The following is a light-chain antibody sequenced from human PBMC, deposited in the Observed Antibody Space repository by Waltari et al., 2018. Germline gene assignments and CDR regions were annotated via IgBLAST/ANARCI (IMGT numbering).Light chain of an antibody. CDR1: SRDVGGYNY. CDR3: CSYAGSYTFVV. Sequence: QSALTQPRSVSGSPGQSVTISCPGTSRDVGGYNYVSWYQQHPGKAPKLIIYDVSKRPSGVPDRFSGSKSGNTASLTISGLQAEDEADYYCCSYAGSYTFVVFGGGTKLTVL. CDR2: DVS. V-gene: IGLV2-11*01. J-gene: IGLJ2*01.